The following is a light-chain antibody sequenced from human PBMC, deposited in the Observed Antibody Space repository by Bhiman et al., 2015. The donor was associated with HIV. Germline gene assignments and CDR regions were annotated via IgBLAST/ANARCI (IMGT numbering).Light chain of an antibody. CDR1: GSDIGGYDY. V-gene: IGLV2-14*03. J-gene: IGLJ3*02. Sequence: QSALTQPASVSGSPGHSITVSCTGTGSDIGGYDYVSWYQQHPGKAPKLIIYDVYERPSGVSDRFSGSKSGNTASLTISGLQAEDEADYYCSSYTSSSTWVFGGGTKLTVL. CDR2: DVY. CDR3: SSYTSSSTWV.